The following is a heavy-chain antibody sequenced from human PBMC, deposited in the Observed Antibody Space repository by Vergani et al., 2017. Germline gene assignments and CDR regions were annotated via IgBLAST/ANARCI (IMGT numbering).Heavy chain of an antibody. CDR3: ARGDLGRYYKIWTGSRYYYYGMDV. CDR1: GFTFSSYW. D-gene: IGHD3-9*01. Sequence: EVQLVESGGGLVQPGGSLRLSCAASGFTFSSYWMSWVRQAPGKGLEWLAKIKQEGSVKYYVDTVKGRFTMSRDNAKNSLYLQMNSLRAEDTAVYYCARGDLGRYYKIWTGSRYYYYGMDVWGQGTTVTVSS. V-gene: IGHV3-7*01. J-gene: IGHJ6*02. CDR2: IKQEGSVK.